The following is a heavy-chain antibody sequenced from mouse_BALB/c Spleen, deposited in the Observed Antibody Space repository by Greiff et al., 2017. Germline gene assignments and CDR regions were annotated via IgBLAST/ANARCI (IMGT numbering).Heavy chain of an antibody. CDR2: INPSTGYT. V-gene: IGHV1-7*01. CDR1: GYTFTSYW. J-gene: IGHJ4*01. D-gene: IGHD2-10*02. Sequence: QVQLQQSGAELAKPGASVKMSCKASGYTFTSYWMHWVKQRPGPGLEWIGYINPSTGYTEYNQKFKDKATLTADKSSSTAYMQLSSLTSEDSAVYYCARGKYGNYVGDYAMDYWGQGTSVTVSS. CDR3: ARGKYGNYVGDYAMDY.